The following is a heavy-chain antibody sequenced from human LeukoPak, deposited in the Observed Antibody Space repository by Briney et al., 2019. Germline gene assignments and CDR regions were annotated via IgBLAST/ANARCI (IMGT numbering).Heavy chain of an antibody. CDR3: TTDLGTYYHGSQRLIPIDY. Sequence: GGSLRLSWVDSGFTFTNAWMSWVRQAPGKGLEWIGRIKSKTDGETTNYAEPVRGRFTISGDDSKSAVYLQVNSLKIEDTAVYYCTTDLGTYYHGSQRLIPIDYWGQGTLVTVSS. CDR2: IKSKTDGETT. CDR1: GFTFTNAW. D-gene: IGHD3-10*01. V-gene: IGHV3-15*01. J-gene: IGHJ4*02.